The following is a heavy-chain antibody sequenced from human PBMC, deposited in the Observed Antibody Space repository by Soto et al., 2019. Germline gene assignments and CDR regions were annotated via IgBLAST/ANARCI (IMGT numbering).Heavy chain of an antibody. D-gene: IGHD1-1*01. CDR3: ARPRGTGSSAFDI. CDR1: GFTFSNYW. Sequence: GGSLRLSCAASGFTFSNYWMHWVRQPPGKGLVGVSRINTDGSRTDYADSVKGRFTISRDNAQNTLYLQMNSLRAEGTAVYYCARPRGTGSSAFDIWGQGTMVTVSS. CDR2: INTDGSRT. J-gene: IGHJ3*02. V-gene: IGHV3-74*01.